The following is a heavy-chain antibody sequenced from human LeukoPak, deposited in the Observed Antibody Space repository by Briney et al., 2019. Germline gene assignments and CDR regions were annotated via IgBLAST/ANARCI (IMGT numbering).Heavy chain of an antibody. J-gene: IGHJ4*02. D-gene: IGHD1-1*01. CDR3: ARHPTYFDY. CDR1: GGSISSYY. Sequence: SETLSLTCTVSGGSISSYYWSWIRQPPGKGLEWIGYISNSGGTNYNPSLKSRVSISVDTPKNQFSLKLTSVTAADTAVYFCARHPTYFDYWGQGTLVTVSS. CDR2: ISNSGGT. V-gene: IGHV4-59*08.